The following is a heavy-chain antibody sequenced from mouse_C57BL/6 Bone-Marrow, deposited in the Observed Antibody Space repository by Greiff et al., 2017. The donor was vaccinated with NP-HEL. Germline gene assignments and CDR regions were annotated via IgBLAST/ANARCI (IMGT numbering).Heavy chain of an antibody. CDR3: TTDFDYYKYYFDY. J-gene: IGHJ2*01. D-gene: IGHD1-1*01. CDR1: GFNIKDDY. Sequence: EVQLQQSGAELVRPGASVKLSCTASGFNIKDDYMHWVKQRPEQGLEWIGWIDPENGDTEYASKFQGKATITADTSSNTAYLQLSSLTSEDTAVYYCTTDFDYYKYYFDYWGQGTTLTVSS. CDR2: IDPENGDT. V-gene: IGHV14-4*01.